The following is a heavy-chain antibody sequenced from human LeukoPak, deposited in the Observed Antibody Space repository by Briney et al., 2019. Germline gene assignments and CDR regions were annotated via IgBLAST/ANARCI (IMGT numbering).Heavy chain of an antibody. CDR2: ISGSGGST. J-gene: IGHJ4*02. V-gene: IGHV3-23*01. CDR1: GFIFSSYA. Sequence: PGGSLRLSCAASGFIFSSYAMSWVRQAPGKGLEWVSAISGSGGSTYYADSVKGRFTISRDNSKNTLYPQMNSLRAEDTAVYYCAKVRGYYDSSGYYSGFDYWGQGTLVTVSS. D-gene: IGHD3-22*01. CDR3: AKVRGYYDSSGYYSGFDY.